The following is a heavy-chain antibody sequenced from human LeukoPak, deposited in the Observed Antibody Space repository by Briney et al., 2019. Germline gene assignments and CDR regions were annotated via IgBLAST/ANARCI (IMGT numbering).Heavy chain of an antibody. J-gene: IGHJ4*02. D-gene: IGHD4-17*01. CDR2: INPNSGGT. CDR3: ARVLRATVTAPLGY. Sequence: ASVKVSCKASGYTFTSYDINWVRQAPGQGLEWMGWINPNSGGTNYAQKFQGWVTMTRDTSISTAYMELSRLRSDDTAVYYCARVLRATVTAPLGYWGQGTLVTVSS. V-gene: IGHV1-2*04. CDR1: GYTFTSYD.